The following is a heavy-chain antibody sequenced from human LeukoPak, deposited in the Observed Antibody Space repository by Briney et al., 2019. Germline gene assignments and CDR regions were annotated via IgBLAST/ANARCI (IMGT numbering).Heavy chain of an antibody. CDR2: IYYSGST. J-gene: IGHJ5*02. CDR3: ARDPYSYSSSSGWFDP. Sequence: PSETLSLTCTVSGGSISSYYWSWIRQPPGKGLEWIGYIYYSGSTNYNPSLKSRVTISVDTSKNQFSLKLSSVTAADTAVYYCARDPYSYSSSSGWFDPWGQGTLVTVSS. D-gene: IGHD6-6*01. CDR1: GGSISSYY. V-gene: IGHV4-59*01.